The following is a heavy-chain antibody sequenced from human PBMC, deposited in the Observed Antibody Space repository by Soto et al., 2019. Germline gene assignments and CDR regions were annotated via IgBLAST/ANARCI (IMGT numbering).Heavy chain of an antibody. CDR1: GFTFSSYG. V-gene: IGHV3-33*01. Sequence: GGSLRLSCAASGFTFSSYGMHWVRQAPGKGLEWVAVIWYDGSNKYYADSVKGRFTISRDNSKNTLYLQMNSLRAEDTAVYYCARDRITMIVDISGLDYWGQGTLVTVSS. CDR3: ARDRITMIVDISGLDY. J-gene: IGHJ4*02. D-gene: IGHD3-22*01. CDR2: IWYDGSNK.